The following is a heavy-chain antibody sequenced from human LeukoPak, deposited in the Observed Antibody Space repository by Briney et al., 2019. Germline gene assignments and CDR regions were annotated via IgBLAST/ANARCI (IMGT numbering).Heavy chain of an antibody. CDR1: GGTFSSYA. J-gene: IGHJ4*02. V-gene: IGHV1-69*13. CDR3: ATGRLERVNFDY. Sequence: SVKVSCKASGGTFSSYAINWVRQAPGQGLEWMGRIIPIFGTANYAQKFQGRVTITADESTSTAYMEVSSLRSEDTAVYYCATGRLERVNFDYWGQGTLVTVSS. D-gene: IGHD1-1*01. CDR2: IIPIFGTA.